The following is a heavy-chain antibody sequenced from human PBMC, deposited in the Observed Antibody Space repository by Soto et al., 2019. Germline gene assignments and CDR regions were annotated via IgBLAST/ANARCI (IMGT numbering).Heavy chain of an antibody. V-gene: IGHV4-59*01. CDR3: ARAPSSTNDY. CDR2: IYYSGST. J-gene: IGHJ4*02. Sequence: SETLSLTCTVSGGSISSYYWSWIRQPPGKGLEWIGYIYYSGSTNYNPSLKSRVTISVDTSKNQFSLKLSSVTAADTAVYYCARAPSSTNDYWGQGTLVTVSS. D-gene: IGHD2-2*01. CDR1: GGSISSYY.